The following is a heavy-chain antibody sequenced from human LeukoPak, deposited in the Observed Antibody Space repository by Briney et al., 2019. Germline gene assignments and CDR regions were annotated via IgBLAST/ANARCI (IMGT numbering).Heavy chain of an antibody. D-gene: IGHD2-15*01. CDR1: GGSFSGYY. J-gene: IGHJ4*02. CDR2: INHSGST. V-gene: IGHV4-34*01. Sequence: SETLSLTCAVYGGSFSGYYWSWIRQPPGKGLEWIGEINHSGSTNYNPSLKSRVTISVDTSKSQFSLKLSSVIAADTAVYYCARHHCSGGSCWHIFDYWGQGTLVTVSS. CDR3: ARHHCSGGSCWHIFDY.